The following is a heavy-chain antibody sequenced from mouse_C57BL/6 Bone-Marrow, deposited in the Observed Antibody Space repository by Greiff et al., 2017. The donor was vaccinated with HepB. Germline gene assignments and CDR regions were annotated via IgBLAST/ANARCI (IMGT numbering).Heavy chain of an antibody. CDR1: GYTFTSYW. Sequence: QVQLQQPGAELVKPGASVKMSCKASGYTFTSYWITWVKQRPGQGLEWIGDIYPGSGSTNYNEKFKSKATLTVDTSSSTAYMQLSSLTSEDSAVYYGARSYYSNYYAMDYWGQGTSVTVSS. D-gene: IGHD2-5*01. CDR2: IYPGSGST. V-gene: IGHV1-55*01. J-gene: IGHJ4*01. CDR3: ARSYYSNYYAMDY.